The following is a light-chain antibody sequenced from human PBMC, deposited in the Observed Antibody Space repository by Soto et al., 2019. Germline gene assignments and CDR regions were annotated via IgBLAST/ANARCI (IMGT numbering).Light chain of an antibody. CDR3: QQRNNWPPIT. CDR1: QGISSY. CDR2: AAS. V-gene: IGKV1-9*01. Sequence: DIQLTQSPSFLSASVGDRVTITCRASQGISSYLAWYQQKPGKAPKLLIYAASTLQSGVPSRFSGSGSGTDFTLTIDNLEPEDFAIYYCQQRNNWPPITFGQGTRLEIK. J-gene: IGKJ5*01.